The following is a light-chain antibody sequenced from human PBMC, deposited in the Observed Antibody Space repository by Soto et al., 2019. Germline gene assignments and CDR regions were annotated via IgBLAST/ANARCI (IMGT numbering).Light chain of an antibody. J-gene: IGKJ3*01. Sequence: EIVLTQSPGTLSLSPGERATLSCRASQSVSSNYLGWYQQKPGQAPRLLIYAASSRATGIPDRFSASGSGTDFTLTISRLEPEDFAVYYCQQYVSSFTFGPGTKVDIK. CDR2: AAS. V-gene: IGKV3-20*01. CDR3: QQYVSSFT. CDR1: QSVSSNY.